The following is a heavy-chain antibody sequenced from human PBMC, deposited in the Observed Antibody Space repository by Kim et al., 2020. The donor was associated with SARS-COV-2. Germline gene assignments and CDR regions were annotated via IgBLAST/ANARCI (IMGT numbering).Heavy chain of an antibody. V-gene: IGHV3-13*04. Sequence: GGSLRLSCAASGFTFSSYDMHWVRQATGKGLEWVSAIGTAGDTYYPGSVKGRFTISRENAKNSLYLQMNSLRAGDTAVYYCARDRRAGNYYYGMDVWGQGTTVTVSS. CDR3: ARDRRAGNYYYGMDV. D-gene: IGHD6-13*01. J-gene: IGHJ6*02. CDR2: IGTAGDT. CDR1: GFTFSSYD.